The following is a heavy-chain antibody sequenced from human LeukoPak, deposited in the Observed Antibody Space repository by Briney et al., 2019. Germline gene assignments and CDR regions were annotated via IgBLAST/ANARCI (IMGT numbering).Heavy chain of an antibody. Sequence: PSETLSLTCTVSGGSISSSSYYWGWIRQPPGKGLEWIGSFLYSGSTYYNPSLKSRVTISADTSKNQFSLKLSSVTAADTAVYYCASLYCSSTSCYVVDYWGQGTLVTVSS. V-gene: IGHV4-39*01. CDR3: ASLYCSSTSCYVVDY. D-gene: IGHD2-2*01. J-gene: IGHJ4*02. CDR1: GGSISSSSYY. CDR2: FLYSGST.